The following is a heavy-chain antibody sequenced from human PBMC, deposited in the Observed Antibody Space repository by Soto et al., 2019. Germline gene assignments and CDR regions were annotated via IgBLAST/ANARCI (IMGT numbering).Heavy chain of an antibody. V-gene: IGHV2-26*01. J-gene: IGHJ6*02. CDR3: AGVNVMVIENYSYAVDV. D-gene: IGHD2-15*01. CDR1: GFSLSNVRMG. CDR2: IFSDDDK. Sequence: QVTLKESGPVLVKPTETLTLTCTVSGFSLSNVRMGVSWIRQPPGKALEWLAHIFSDDDKSYNTSLKSRVTISKDTSNSQVVPTINHMDPVDTATFFCAGVNVMVIENYSYAVDVWGQGTAVTVSS.